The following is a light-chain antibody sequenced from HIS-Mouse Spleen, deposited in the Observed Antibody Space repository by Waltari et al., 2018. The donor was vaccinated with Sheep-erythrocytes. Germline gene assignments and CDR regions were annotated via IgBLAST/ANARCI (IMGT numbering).Light chain of an antibody. V-gene: IGKV3-20*01. Sequence: EIVLTQSPGTLSLSPGERATLSCRASQSVSSSYLAWYQQKPGQAPRLLIYGASSRATGIPDRFSGSGSGTDFTLTISRLEPEDFAVYDCQQYGSSRQQTFTFGPGTKVDIK. CDR3: QQYGSSRQQTFT. CDR1: QSVSSSY. CDR2: GAS. J-gene: IGKJ3*01.